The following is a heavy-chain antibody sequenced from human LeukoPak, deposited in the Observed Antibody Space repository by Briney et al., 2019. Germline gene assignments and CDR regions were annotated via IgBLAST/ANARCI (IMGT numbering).Heavy chain of an antibody. J-gene: IGHJ4*02. CDR3: TRDLPYSSSWESIDY. CDR2: ISAYNGNT. D-gene: IGHD6-13*01. Sequence: ASVKVSCKTSGYTFTGYYMHWVRQAPGQGLKWMGWISAYNGNTNHAQKLQGRVTMTTDTSTSTAYMELRILRSDDTAVYYCTRDLPYSSSWESIDYWGQGTLVTVSS. CDR1: GYTFTGYY. V-gene: IGHV1-18*04.